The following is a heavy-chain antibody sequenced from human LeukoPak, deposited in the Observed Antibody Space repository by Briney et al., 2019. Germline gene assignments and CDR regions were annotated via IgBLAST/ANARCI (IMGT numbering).Heavy chain of an antibody. CDR1: GYTFTGYY. V-gene: IGHV1-2*02. CDR3: ARDKQQWLVLDAFDI. J-gene: IGHJ3*02. Sequence: ASVKVSCKASGYTFTGYYMHWVRQAPGQGLEWMGWINPNSGGTNYAQKFQGRVTMTRDTSISTAYMELSRLRSDDTAVYYCARDKQQWLVLDAFDIWGQGTMVTVPS. CDR2: INPNSGGT. D-gene: IGHD6-19*01.